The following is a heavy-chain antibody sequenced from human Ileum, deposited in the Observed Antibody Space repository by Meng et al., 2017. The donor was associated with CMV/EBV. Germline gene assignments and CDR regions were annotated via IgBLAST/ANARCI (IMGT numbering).Heavy chain of an antibody. D-gene: IGHD3-10*01. CDR1: GGSISNYY. CDR3: ARNYGSGNWNFFHY. J-gene: IGHJ4*02. V-gene: IGHV4-4*07. Sequence: QLQASGPGLVKTPATLSRPCYVSGGSISNYYWSWIRQPAGKGLEWIAHIYTSGTTNYNPSLKSRVTMSVDTSRNQFSLKLTSVTAADTAVYYCARNYGSGNWNFFHYWGQGTLVTVSS. CDR2: IYTSGTT.